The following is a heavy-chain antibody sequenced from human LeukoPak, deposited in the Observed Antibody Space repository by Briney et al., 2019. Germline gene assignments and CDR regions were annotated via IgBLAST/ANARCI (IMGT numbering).Heavy chain of an antibody. D-gene: IGHD2-2*01. CDR2: IYYSGST. CDR1: GGSISGSSYY. J-gene: IGHJ6*02. CDR3: ARDLQDTNCSSTSCYVVQDYGMDV. Sequence: SETLSLTCTVSGGSISGSSYYWGWIRQPPGKGLEWIGSIYYSGSTYYNPSLKSRVTISVDTSKNQFSLKLNSVTAADTAVYYCARDLQDTNCSSTSCYVVQDYGMDVWGQGTTVTVSS. V-gene: IGHV4-39*07.